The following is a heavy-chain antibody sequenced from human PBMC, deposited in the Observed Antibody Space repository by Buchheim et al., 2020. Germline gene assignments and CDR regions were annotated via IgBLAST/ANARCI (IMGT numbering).Heavy chain of an antibody. CDR1: GFTFGNYW. V-gene: IGHV3-7*01. J-gene: IGHJ6*03. Sequence: EVQLVESGGGLVQPGGSLRLSCVVSGFTFGNYWMSWVRQAPGKALEWVANIKQDGSEKFYVDSVKGRFTISRDNAKNALYLQMNSLRAEDTAMYYCVRVEWELRNAGRNAPPGRRPSPPNYPYYYYMDVWGKGTT. D-gene: IGHD1-26*01. CDR2: IKQDGSEK. CDR3: VRVEWELRNAGRNAPPGRRPSPPNYPYYYYMDV.